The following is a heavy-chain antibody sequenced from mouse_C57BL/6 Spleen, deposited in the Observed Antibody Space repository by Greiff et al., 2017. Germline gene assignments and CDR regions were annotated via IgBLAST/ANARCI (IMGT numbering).Heavy chain of an antibody. V-gene: IGHV5-4*01. CDR2: ISDGGSYT. CDR3: ARGITTVALDY. CDR1: GFTFSSYA. J-gene: IGHJ2*01. Sequence: EVQVVESGGGLVKPGGSLKLSCAASGFTFSSYAMSWVRQTPEKRLEWVATISDGGSYTYYPDNVKGRFTISRDNAKNNLYLRMSHLKSEDTAMYYCARGITTVALDYWGQGTTLTVSS. D-gene: IGHD1-1*01.